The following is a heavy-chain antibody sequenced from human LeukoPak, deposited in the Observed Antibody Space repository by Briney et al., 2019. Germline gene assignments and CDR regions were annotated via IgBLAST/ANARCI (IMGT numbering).Heavy chain of an antibody. V-gene: IGHV1-69*04. J-gene: IGHJ3*02. D-gene: IGHD5-24*01. CDR2: IIPILGIA. CDR1: GGTFSSYA. CDR3: ARVDGSDAFDI. Sequence: ASVEVSCKASGGTFSSYAISWVRQAPGQGLEWMGRIIPILGIANYAQKFQGRVTITADKSTSTAYMELSSLRSEDTAVYYCARVDGSDAFDIWGQGTMVTVSS.